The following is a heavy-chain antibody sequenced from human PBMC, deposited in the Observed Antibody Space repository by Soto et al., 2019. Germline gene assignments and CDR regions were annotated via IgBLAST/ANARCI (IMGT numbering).Heavy chain of an antibody. CDR3: ARALILVSGTVHENYFDS. D-gene: IGHD3-10*02. J-gene: IGHJ4*02. V-gene: IGHV1-69*13. Sequence: SVKVSCKASGGTFSNSGISWVRQAPGQGLEWMGGIIPIFDTTNYAQKLQGRITIIADESTNTVYMELSNLRSADTGVYDAARALILVSGTVHENYFDSWGQGTLVTVSS. CDR2: IIPIFDTT. CDR1: GGTFSNSG.